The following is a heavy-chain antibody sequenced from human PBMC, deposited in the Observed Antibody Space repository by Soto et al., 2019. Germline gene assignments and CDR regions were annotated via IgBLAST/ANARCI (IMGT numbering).Heavy chain of an antibody. CDR3: ARLGYDPQTDYYYYGMDV. Sequence: SETLSLTCAVYGGSFSGYYWSWIRQPPGKGLEWIGEINHSGSTNYNPSLKSRVTISVDTSKNQFSLKLSSVTAADTAVYYCARLGYDPQTDYYYYGMDVWGQGTTVTVSS. CDR2: INHSGST. J-gene: IGHJ6*02. V-gene: IGHV4-34*01. CDR1: GGSFSGYY. D-gene: IGHD3-3*01.